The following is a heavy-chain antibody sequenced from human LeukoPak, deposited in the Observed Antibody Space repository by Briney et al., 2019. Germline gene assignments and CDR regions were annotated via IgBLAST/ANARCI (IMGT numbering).Heavy chain of an antibody. CDR1: GGSISSYY. CDR3: ARGIFGMVLNAFDL. CDR2: IYYSGST. Sequence: SETLSLTCIVSGGSISSYYWSWIRQPPGKGLEWIGYIYYSGSTNYNPSLKSRVTISVDTSTNQFSLKLSSVTAADTAVYYCARGIFGMVLNAFDLWGRGTMVTVSS. V-gene: IGHV4-59*01. D-gene: IGHD3-3*01. J-gene: IGHJ3*01.